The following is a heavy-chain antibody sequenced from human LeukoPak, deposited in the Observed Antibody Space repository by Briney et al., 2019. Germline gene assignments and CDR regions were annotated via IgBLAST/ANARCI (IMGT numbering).Heavy chain of an antibody. D-gene: IGHD6-13*01. CDR2: IYYSGST. V-gene: IGHV4-39*01. Sequence: SETLSLTCTVSGGSISSSSYYWGWIRQPPGKGLEWIGSIYYSGSTYYNPSLKSRVTISVDTSKNQFSLKLSSVTAADTAVYYCARLGMYSSSGGNYYMDVWGKGTTVTVSS. CDR1: GGSISSSSYY. J-gene: IGHJ6*03. CDR3: ARLGMYSSSGGNYYMDV.